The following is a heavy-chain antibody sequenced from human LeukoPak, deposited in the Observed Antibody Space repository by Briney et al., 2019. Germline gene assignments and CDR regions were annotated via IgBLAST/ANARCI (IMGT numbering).Heavy chain of an antibody. CDR2: MYHSGST. J-gene: IGHJ4*02. V-gene: IGHV4-38-2*02. D-gene: IGHD7-27*01. Sequence: TSETLSLTCTVSGYSISSAYYWGWIRQPPGKGLEWIGTMYHSGSTNYNPSLKSRVTISVDTSKNQFSLKLSSVTAADTAVYFCARGFRGDNFDYWGQGTLVTVSS. CDR1: GYSISSAYY. CDR3: ARGFRGDNFDY.